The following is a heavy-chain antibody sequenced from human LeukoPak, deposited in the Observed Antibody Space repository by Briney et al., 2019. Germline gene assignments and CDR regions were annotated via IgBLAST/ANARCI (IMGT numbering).Heavy chain of an antibody. Sequence: SETLSLTCSVSGGSISSSGYYWSWIRQPPGKGLEWIGYIYYSGSTNYNPSLKSRVTISVDTSKNQFSLKLSSVTAADTAVYYCARDGIGDAFDIWGQGTMVTVSS. CDR2: IYYSGST. CDR3: ARDGIGDAFDI. V-gene: IGHV4-61*08. CDR1: GGSISSSGYY. J-gene: IGHJ3*02.